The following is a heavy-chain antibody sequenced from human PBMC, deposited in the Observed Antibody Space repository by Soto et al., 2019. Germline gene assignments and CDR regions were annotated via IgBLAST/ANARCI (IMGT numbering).Heavy chain of an antibody. D-gene: IGHD2-2*02. CDR3: AGRNPTARIVVVPAAIEFDY. Sequence: SVKVSCKASGGTFSSYAISWVRQAPGQGLEWMGGIIPIFGTANYAQKFQGRVTITADESTSTAYMELSSLRSEDTAVYYCAGRNPTARIVVVPAAIEFDYWGQGTLVTVSS. CDR1: GGTFSSYA. CDR2: IIPIFGTA. V-gene: IGHV1-69*13. J-gene: IGHJ4*02.